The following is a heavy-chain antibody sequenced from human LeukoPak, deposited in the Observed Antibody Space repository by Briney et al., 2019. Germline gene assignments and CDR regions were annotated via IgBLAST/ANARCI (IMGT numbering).Heavy chain of an antibody. CDR1: GGSFSGYY. D-gene: IGHD3-16*02. V-gene: IGHV4-34*01. J-gene: IGHJ6*03. CDR2: IKHSGIT. CDR3: ARGGGEDYVWGSYRPSYYYYYMDV. Sequence: PSETLSLTCAVYGGSFSGYYWSWIRQPPGKGLEWIGEIKHSGITNYNPSLKSRVTISVDTSKNQFSLKLSSVTAADTAVYYCARGGGEDYVWGSYRPSYYYYYMDVWGKGTTVTVSS.